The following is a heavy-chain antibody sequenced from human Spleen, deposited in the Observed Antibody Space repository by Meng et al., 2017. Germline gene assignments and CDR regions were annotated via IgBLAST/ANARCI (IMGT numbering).Heavy chain of an antibody. Sequence: GESLKISCAASGFTFSAYTMYWVRQAPGKGLEWVSSINSGGTYKYYPDSMKGRFSISRDNAKNSLYLQMNSLRVEDTAVYYCARVVTAMDVWGQGTMVTVSS. J-gene: IGHJ6*02. V-gene: IGHV3-21*01. CDR2: INSGGTYK. D-gene: IGHD6-6*01. CDR1: GFTFSAYT. CDR3: ARVVTAMDV.